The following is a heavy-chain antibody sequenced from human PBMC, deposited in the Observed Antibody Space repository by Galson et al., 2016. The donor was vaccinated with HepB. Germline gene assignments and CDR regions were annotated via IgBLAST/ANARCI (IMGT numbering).Heavy chain of an antibody. J-gene: IGHJ4*02. V-gene: IGHV3-30*18. CDR2: ISYDGSDK. Sequence: SLRLSCAASGFTFSYYAMHWVRQAPGKGLQWVAVISYDGSDKYYADPVKGRFTISRDNSKNTVFLQMNSLRAEETALYYCAKETGNFYDISGYLDYWGQGSLVTVSS. CDR1: GFTFSYYA. CDR3: AKETGNFYDISGYLDY. D-gene: IGHD3-22*01.